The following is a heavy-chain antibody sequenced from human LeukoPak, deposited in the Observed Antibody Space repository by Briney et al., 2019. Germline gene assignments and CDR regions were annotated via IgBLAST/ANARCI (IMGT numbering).Heavy chain of an antibody. CDR2: ISTSDSTK. CDR3: ARHRSYYDSGNHFDY. Sequence: PGGSLRLSCAASGFHFASYEMTWVRQAPGKGLEWVSHISTSDSTKYYPDSVKGRFTISRDNAKNSLYLQMNSLRAEDTAVYYCARHRSYYDSGNHFDYWGQGTLVTVSS. V-gene: IGHV3-48*03. J-gene: IGHJ4*02. CDR1: GFHFASYE. D-gene: IGHD3-10*01.